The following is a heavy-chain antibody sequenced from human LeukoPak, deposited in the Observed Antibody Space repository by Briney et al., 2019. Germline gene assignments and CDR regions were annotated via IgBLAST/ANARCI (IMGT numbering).Heavy chain of an antibody. CDR2: IYYSGST. CDR3: AREVGSSGYLLDS. Sequence: SETLSLTRTVSGGSISSYYWSWIRQPPGKGLEWIGYIYYSGSTNYNPPITSQVTTSADTSKNQFSLTLSSVTAADTAVYSCAREVGSSGYLLDSWGQGTLVTVSS. J-gene: IGHJ4*02. D-gene: IGHD3-22*01. CDR1: GGSISSYY. V-gene: IGHV4-59*01.